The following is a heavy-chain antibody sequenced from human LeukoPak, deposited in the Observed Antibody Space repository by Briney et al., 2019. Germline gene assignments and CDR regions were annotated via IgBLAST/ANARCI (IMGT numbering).Heavy chain of an antibody. J-gene: IGHJ4*02. Sequence: GGSLRLSCAASGFAVSNNYMTWVRQAPGKGLEWVSLIYSGGSTFYADSVKGRFTISRDNSKNTLYLQMSSLRAEDTAVYYCARGGRGSYAPDYWGQGTLVTVSS. CDR2: IYSGGST. D-gene: IGHD1-26*01. CDR1: GFAVSNNY. CDR3: ARGGRGSYAPDY. V-gene: IGHV3-66*01.